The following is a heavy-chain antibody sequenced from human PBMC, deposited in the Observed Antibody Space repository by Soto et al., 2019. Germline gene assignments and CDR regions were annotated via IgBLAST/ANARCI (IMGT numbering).Heavy chain of an antibody. V-gene: IGHV3-30*18. D-gene: IGHD6-6*01. CDR2: ISYDGSNK. CDR1: GFTFSSYG. Sequence: HPGGSLRLSCAASGFTFSSYGMHWVRQAPGKGLEWVAVISYDGSNKYYAGSVKGRFTISRDNSKNTLYLQMNSLRAEDTAVYYCAKNDFGSSYIVDYWGQGTLVTVSS. CDR3: AKNDFGSSYIVDY. J-gene: IGHJ4*02.